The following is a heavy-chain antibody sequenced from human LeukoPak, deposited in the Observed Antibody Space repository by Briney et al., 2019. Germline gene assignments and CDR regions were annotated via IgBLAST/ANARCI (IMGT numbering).Heavy chain of an antibody. Sequence: GGSLRLSCAASGFTFSSYSMNWVRQAPGKGLEWVSSISSSSSYIYYADSVKGRFTISRDNAKNSLYLQMNSLRAEDTAVYYCARGPPMTTIDYFDYWGQGTLVTLSS. CDR1: GFTFSSYS. J-gene: IGHJ4*02. CDR3: ARGPPMTTIDYFDY. V-gene: IGHV3-21*01. CDR2: ISSSSSYI. D-gene: IGHD5-24*01.